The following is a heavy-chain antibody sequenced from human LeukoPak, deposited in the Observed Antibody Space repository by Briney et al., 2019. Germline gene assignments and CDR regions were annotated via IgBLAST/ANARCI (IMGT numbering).Heavy chain of an antibody. CDR3: ARARAVGAQVHAFDI. Sequence: ASVKVSCKASGGTFSSYAISWVRQAPGQGLEWMGGIIPIFGTANYAQKFQGRVTITADKSTSTAYMELSSLRSEDTVVYYCARARAVGAQVHAFDIWGQGTMVTVSS. V-gene: IGHV1-69*06. CDR2: IIPIFGTA. J-gene: IGHJ3*02. D-gene: IGHD1-26*01. CDR1: GGTFSSYA.